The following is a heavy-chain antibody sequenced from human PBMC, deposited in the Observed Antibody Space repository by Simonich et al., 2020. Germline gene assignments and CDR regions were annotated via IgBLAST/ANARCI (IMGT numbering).Heavy chain of an antibody. V-gene: IGHV1-2*02. CDR1: GYTFTGYY. J-gene: IGHJ1*01. CDR3: ARSHIAAAGTGYFQH. Sequence: QVQLVQSGAEVKKPGASVKVSCKASGYTFTGYYMHWVRQAPGQGLEGRGWSNPNSGGTNYAQKFQGGGTRTRDTSISTAYMELSRLRSDETAVYYCARSHIAAAGTGYFQHWGQGTLVTVSS. CDR2: SNPNSGGT. D-gene: IGHD6-13*01.